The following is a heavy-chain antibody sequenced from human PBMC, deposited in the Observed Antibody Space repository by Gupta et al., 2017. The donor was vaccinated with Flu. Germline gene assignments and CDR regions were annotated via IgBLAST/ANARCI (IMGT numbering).Heavy chain of an antibody. CDR1: RSTFGNFA. D-gene: IGHD1-26*01. CDR2: IWFDGRYK. V-gene: IGHV3-33*01. J-gene: IGHJ4*02. Sequence: QVQLVASGGGVVQPGRSLRLSCAAPRSTFGNFAMHWVRQAPGKGLEWVALIWFDGRYKYYTDSVEGRFTISRDNSKNTLYLQMTSLRAEDTAVYYCARDRGADSGSYSVFYYFDYWGQGALGTVSS. CDR3: ARDRGADSGSYSVFYYFDY.